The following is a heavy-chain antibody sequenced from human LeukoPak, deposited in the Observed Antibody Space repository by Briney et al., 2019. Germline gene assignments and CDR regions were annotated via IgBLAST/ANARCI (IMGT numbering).Heavy chain of an antibody. CDR1: GFTFSSYA. CDR2: ISGSGGST. CDR3: AKGRGVSSGYYLN. J-gene: IGHJ4*02. V-gene: IGHV3-23*01. Sequence: GGSLRPSCAASGFTFSSYAMSWVRQAPGKGLEWVSAISGSGGSTYYADSVKGRFTISRDNSKNTLYLQMNSLRAEDTAVYYCAKGRGVSSGYYLNWGQGTLVTVSS. D-gene: IGHD3-22*01.